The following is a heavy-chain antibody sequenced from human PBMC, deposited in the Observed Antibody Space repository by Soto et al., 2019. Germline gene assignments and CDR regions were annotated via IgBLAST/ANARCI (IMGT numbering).Heavy chain of an antibody. CDR3: ARDRFHYDILTGYSY. D-gene: IGHD3-9*01. CDR1: GFTFSSYG. Sequence: PGGSLRLSCAASGFTFSSYGMHWVRQAPGKGLEWVAVISYDGSNKYYADSVKGRFTISRDNSKNTLYLQMNSLRAEDTAVYYCARDRFHYDILTGYSYWGQGTLVTV. CDR2: ISYDGSNK. J-gene: IGHJ4*02. V-gene: IGHV3-30*03.